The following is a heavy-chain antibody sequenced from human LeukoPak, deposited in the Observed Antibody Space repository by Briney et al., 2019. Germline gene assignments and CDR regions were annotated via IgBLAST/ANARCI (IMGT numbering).Heavy chain of an antibody. Sequence: GGSLRLSCAVSGITLSNYGMSWVSQAPGKGLEWVAGMSGSGGGTNYADSVKGRFTVSRDNSKNTLYLQMKSLRAEDTAVYFCAKRGVVIRVILVGFYKEAYYFDSWGQGALVTVSS. J-gene: IGHJ4*02. D-gene: IGHD3-22*01. CDR2: MSGSGGGT. CDR3: AKRGVVIRVILVGFYKEAYYFDS. V-gene: IGHV3-23*01. CDR1: GITLSNYG.